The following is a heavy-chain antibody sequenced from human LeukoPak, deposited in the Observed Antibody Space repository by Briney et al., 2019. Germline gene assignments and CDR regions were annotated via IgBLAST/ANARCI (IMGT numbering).Heavy chain of an antibody. V-gene: IGHV1-2*02. Sequence: LEWMGWINPNSGGTNYAQKFQGRVTMTRDTSISTAYMELSRLRSDDTAVYYCARDQKFDWGQGTLVTVSS. J-gene: IGHJ4*02. CDR3: ARDQKFD. D-gene: IGHD3-16*01. CDR2: INPNSGGT.